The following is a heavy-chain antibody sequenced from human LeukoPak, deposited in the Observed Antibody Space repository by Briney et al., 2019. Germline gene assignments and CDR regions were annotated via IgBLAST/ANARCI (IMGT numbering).Heavy chain of an antibody. CDR2: ISSSSSYI. V-gene: IGHV3-21*01. D-gene: IGHD6-19*01. Sequence: GGSLRLSCAASGFTFSSYSMNWVRQAPGKGLEWVSSISSSSSYIYYADSVKGRFTISRDNSKNTLYLQMNSLRAEDTAVYYCAKGAGGSGWYFPLDYWGQGTLVTVSS. J-gene: IGHJ4*02. CDR1: GFTFSSYS. CDR3: AKGAGGSGWYFPLDY.